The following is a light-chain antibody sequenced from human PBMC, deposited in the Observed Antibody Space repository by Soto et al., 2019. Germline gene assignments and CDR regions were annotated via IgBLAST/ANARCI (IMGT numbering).Light chain of an antibody. Sequence: QSVLTQPPSVSGAPGQTITISCTGSSSNIGADFGVHWYQQLPGAAPKLVIFVNTNRPSGVPDRFSGSKSGTSAFLAITGLQAEDEADYYCQSYDRSLSGWVFGTGTKLTVL. J-gene: IGLJ3*02. CDR3: QSYDRSLSGWV. V-gene: IGLV1-40*01. CDR2: VNT. CDR1: SSNIGADFG.